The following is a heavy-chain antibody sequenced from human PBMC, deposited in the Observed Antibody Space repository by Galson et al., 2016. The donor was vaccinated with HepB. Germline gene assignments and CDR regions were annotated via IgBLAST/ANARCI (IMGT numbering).Heavy chain of an antibody. Sequence: LSLTCTVSGDSVSGYYWGWIRQSPGKGLEYIGYKHYRGWADYNPSLNRRVTISLDTSKNQFSLILTSVTAADTGMYYCARLSCSTTDCLHPPYDSWGQGALVTVSS. D-gene: IGHD3-16*01. CDR2: KHYRGWA. CDR1: GDSVSGYY. V-gene: IGHV4-59*02. CDR3: ARLSCSTTDCLHPPYDS. J-gene: IGHJ4*02.